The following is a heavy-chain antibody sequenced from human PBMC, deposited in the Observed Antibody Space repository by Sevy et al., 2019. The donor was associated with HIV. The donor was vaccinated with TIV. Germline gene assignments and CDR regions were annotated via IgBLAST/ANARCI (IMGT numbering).Heavy chain of an antibody. J-gene: IGHJ4*02. CDR2: LSFGCGEI. CDR1: GFTFSKYS. D-gene: IGHD2-8*01. CDR3: AREGCTKPHDY. Sequence: GGSLRLSCAASGFTFSKYSMSWFRQLPGKGLEWVSTLSFGCGEINYADSVKGRFTISRDNSKSSVYLQMNNLRPEDTAVYYCAREGCTKPHDYWGQGTLVTVSS. V-gene: IGHV3-23*01.